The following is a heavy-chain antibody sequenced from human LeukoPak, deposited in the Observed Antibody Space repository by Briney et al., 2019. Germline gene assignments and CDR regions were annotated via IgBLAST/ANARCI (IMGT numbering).Heavy chain of an antibody. D-gene: IGHD3-10*01. CDR3: AIGDSGSYYNPFDY. V-gene: IGHV3-30*03. J-gene: IGHJ4*02. Sequence: QAGGSLRLSCAASGFTFSRYGMHWVRQAPDKGLEWVAVISYDGSNTYYADSVKGRFTISRDNSKNTLYLQMNSLRAEDTAVYYCAIGDSGSYYNPFDYWGQGTLVTVSS. CDR2: ISYDGSNT. CDR1: GFTFSRYG.